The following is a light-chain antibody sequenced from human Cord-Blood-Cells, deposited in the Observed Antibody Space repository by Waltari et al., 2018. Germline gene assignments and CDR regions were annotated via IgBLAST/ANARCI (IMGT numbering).Light chain of an antibody. Sequence: QSPSTLSASVGDRVTITCRASQSISSWLAWYQQKPGKAPKLLIYKASSLESGVPSRFSDSGSGTEFTLTISSLQPDDFATYYCQQYNSYSPLTFGGGTKVEIK. CDR3: QQYNSYSPLT. CDR1: QSISSW. CDR2: KAS. J-gene: IGKJ4*01. V-gene: IGKV1-5*03.